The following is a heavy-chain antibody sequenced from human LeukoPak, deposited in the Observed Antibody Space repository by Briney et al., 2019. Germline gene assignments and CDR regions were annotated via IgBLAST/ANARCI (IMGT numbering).Heavy chain of an antibody. CDR2: INQDGTEK. CDR1: GFTFTTYW. Sequence: GESLRLSCAASGFTFTTYWMSWVRQLPGKGPGWVANINQDGTEKYYVDSVKGRFTISRDNAKNSLDLQMNSLRVEDTGIYYCVKVAKCYYGSEAYYFFEHWGQGTPVTASP. J-gene: IGHJ4*02. CDR3: VKVAKCYYGSEAYYFFEH. D-gene: IGHD3-10*01. V-gene: IGHV3-7*01.